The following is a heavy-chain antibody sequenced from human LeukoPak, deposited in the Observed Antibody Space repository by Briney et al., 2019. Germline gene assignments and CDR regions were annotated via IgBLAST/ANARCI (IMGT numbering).Heavy chain of an antibody. CDR3: ARDPSGEPYYYYYMDV. J-gene: IGHJ6*03. CDR1: GYTFTGYY. D-gene: IGHD7-27*01. V-gene: IGHV1-2*02. CDR2: INPNSGGT. Sequence: GASVKVSCKASGYTFTGYYMHWVRQAPGQGLEWMGWINPNSGGTNYAQKFQGRATMTRDTSISTAYMELSRLRSDDTAVYYCARDPSGEPYYYYYMDVWGKGTTVTVSS.